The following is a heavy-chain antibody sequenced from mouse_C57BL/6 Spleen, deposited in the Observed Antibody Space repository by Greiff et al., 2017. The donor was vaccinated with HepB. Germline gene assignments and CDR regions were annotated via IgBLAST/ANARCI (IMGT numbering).Heavy chain of an antibody. CDR3: ARSIYYYGSSPLAY. D-gene: IGHD1-1*01. CDR1: GYTFTDYY. V-gene: IGHV1-26*01. J-gene: IGHJ3*01. Sequence: EVQLQQSGPELVKPGASVKISCKASGYTFTDYYMNWVKQSHGKSLEWIGDINPNNGGTSYNQKFKGKATLTVDKSSSTAYMELRSLTSEDSAVYYCARSIYYYGSSPLAYWGQGTLVTVSA. CDR2: INPNNGGT.